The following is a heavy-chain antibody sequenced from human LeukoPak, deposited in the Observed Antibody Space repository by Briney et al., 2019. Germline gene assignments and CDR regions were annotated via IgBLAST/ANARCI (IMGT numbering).Heavy chain of an antibody. CDR1: GGSISSYY. J-gene: IGHJ4*02. CDR2: IYYSGST. D-gene: IGHD6-19*01. CDR3: ARDLYSSAYSPFDY. Sequence: SETLSLTCTVSGGSISSYYWSWIRQSPGKGLEWIGNIYYSGSTYYNPSLKSRVTISLDTSKNQFSLKLSSVTAADTAVYYCARDLYSSAYSPFDYWGQGTLVTVFS. V-gene: IGHV4-59*12.